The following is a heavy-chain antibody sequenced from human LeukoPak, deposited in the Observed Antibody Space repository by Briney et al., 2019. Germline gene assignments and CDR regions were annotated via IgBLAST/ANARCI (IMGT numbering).Heavy chain of an antibody. CDR3: AREYCSGGSCYGIYYYYMDV. D-gene: IGHD2-15*01. Sequence: PSETLSLTCAVYGGSFSGYYWSWIRQPPGKRLEWIGEINHSGSTNYNPSLKSRVTISVDTSKNQFSLKLSSVTAADTAVYYCAREYCSGGSCYGIYYYYMDVWGKGTTVTVSS. J-gene: IGHJ6*03. V-gene: IGHV4-34*01. CDR1: GGSFSGYY. CDR2: INHSGST.